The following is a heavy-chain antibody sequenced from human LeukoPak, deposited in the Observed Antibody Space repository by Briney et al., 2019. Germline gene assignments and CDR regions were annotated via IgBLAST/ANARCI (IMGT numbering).Heavy chain of an antibody. CDR2: ISTSSSYI. V-gene: IGHV3-21*01. CDR3: ARDLWGIAAAGLYYMDV. D-gene: IGHD6-13*01. J-gene: IGHJ6*03. Sequence: GGSLRLSCAASGFTFSSYSMNWVRQAPGKGLEWVSFISTSSSYIYYADSLKGRFTISRHNAKKSLYLQMNSLSAEDTAVYYCARDLWGIAAAGLYYMDVWGKGTTVTVSS. CDR1: GFTFSSYS.